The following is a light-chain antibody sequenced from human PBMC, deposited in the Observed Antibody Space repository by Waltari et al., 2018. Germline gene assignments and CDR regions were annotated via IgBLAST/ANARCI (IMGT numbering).Light chain of an antibody. J-gene: IGLJ3*02. V-gene: IGLV1-47*01. CDR1: SSNIGSNY. CDR2: RNN. Sequence: QSVLTQPPSASGTPRQRVTISCSGSSSNIGSNYVYWYQQLPGTAPKLLIYRNNQRASGVPDRFSGSKSGTSASLAISGLRSEDEADYYCAAWDDSLSGWVFGGGTKLTVL. CDR3: AAWDDSLSGWV.